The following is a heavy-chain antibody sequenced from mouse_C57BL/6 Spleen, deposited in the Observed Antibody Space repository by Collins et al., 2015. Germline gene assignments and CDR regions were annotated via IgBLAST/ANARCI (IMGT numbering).Heavy chain of an antibody. V-gene: IGHV9-3-1*01. CDR3: ARKDGSSYGYFDV. Sequence: QIQLVQSGPELKKPGETVKISCKASGYTFTNYGMNWVKQAPGKGLKWMGWINTYTGEPTYADDFKGRFAFSLETSASTAYLQINNLKNEDTATYFCARKDGSSYGYFDVWGAGTTVTVSS. CDR2: INTYTGEP. CDR1: GYTFTNYG. J-gene: IGHJ1*01. D-gene: IGHD1-1*01.